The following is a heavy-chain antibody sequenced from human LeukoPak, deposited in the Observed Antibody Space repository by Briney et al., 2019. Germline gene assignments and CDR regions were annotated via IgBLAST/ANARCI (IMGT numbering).Heavy chain of an antibody. D-gene: IGHD5-12*01. Sequence: PSETLSLTCAVSGGSISSSNWWSWVRQPPGEGLEWIGEIYHSGSTNYNPSLKSRVTISVDKSKNQFSLKLSSVTAADTAVYYCARDRLGGYSYVYWGQGSLVTVSS. CDR1: GGSISSSNW. CDR2: IYHSGST. V-gene: IGHV4-4*02. J-gene: IGHJ4*02. CDR3: ARDRLGGYSYVY.